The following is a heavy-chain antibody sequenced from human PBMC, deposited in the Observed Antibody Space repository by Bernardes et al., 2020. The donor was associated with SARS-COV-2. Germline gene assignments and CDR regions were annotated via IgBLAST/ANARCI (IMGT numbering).Heavy chain of an antibody. D-gene: IGHD2-2*01. V-gene: IGHV4-61*02. CDR1: GGSIGTGSHY. J-gene: IGHJ6*02. CDR3: ARICNSTPCYDSADYNMDV. Sequence: SETLSLTCTVSGGSIGTGSHYWSWIRQPAGKGLEWIGRIFTTGSTKYNPSLKSRVTISVDPSKNQFSLKLGSVTAADTAVYFCARICNSTPCYDSADYNMDVWGQGTTVTVSS. CDR2: IFTTGST.